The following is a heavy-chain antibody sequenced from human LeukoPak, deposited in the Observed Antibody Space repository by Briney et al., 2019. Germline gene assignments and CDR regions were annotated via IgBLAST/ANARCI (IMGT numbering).Heavy chain of an antibody. Sequence: SQTLSLTCTVSGGSISSGSYYWSWIRQPAGKGLEWLGRIYTSGSTTYNPSLKSRVTISVDTSKNQFSLKLSSVTAADTAVYYCARVSYGDSYYFDYWGQGTLVTVSS. J-gene: IGHJ4*02. CDR1: GGSISSGSYY. CDR2: IYTSGST. V-gene: IGHV4-61*02. CDR3: ARVSYGDSYYFDY. D-gene: IGHD4-17*01.